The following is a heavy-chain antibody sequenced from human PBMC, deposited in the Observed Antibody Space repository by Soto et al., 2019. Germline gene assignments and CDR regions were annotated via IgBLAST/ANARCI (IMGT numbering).Heavy chain of an antibody. CDR3: ARESEDLTSNFDY. CDR2: ISSTTHYI. Sequence: GGSLRLSCAASGFTFTRYSMNWVRQAPGKGLEWVSSISSTTHYIYYADSMRGRFTISRDNAKNSVYLEMNSLRAEDTAVYYCARESEDLTSNFDYWGQGTLVTVSS. V-gene: IGHV3-21*06. J-gene: IGHJ4*02. CDR1: GFTFTRYS.